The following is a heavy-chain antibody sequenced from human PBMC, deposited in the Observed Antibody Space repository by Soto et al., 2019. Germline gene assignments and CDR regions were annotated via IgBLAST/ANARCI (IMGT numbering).Heavy chain of an antibody. CDR3: AKGGGHFYYYYMDI. V-gene: IGHV3-30*18. CDR2: ISYDGSYI. J-gene: IGHJ6*03. Sequence: QVQLVESGGGVVQPGTSLRLSCAASGFTFSSYAMHWVRQAPGKGLEWVAVISYDGSYIYYADSVKGRVTISRDNSKNTLYLQMNSLRAEDAAVYYCAKGGGHFYYYYMDIWGKGTTVTVSS. CDR1: GFTFSSYA.